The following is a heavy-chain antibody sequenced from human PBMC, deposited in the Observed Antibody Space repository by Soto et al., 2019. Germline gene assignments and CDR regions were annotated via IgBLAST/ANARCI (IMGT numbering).Heavy chain of an antibody. Sequence: GGSLRLSCAAAGFTFSSYGMRWVRQAPGKGLEWVAVIWYDGSNKYYADSVKGRFTISRDNSKNTLYLQMNSLRAEDTAVYYCARDRGLRFLEWTLYGMDVWGQGTTVTVSS. V-gene: IGHV3-33*01. J-gene: IGHJ6*02. CDR2: IWYDGSNK. CDR1: GFTFSSYG. D-gene: IGHD3-3*01. CDR3: ARDRGLRFLEWTLYGMDV.